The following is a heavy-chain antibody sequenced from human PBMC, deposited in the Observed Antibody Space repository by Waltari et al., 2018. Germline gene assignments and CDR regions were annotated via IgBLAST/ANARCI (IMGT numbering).Heavy chain of an antibody. CDR1: GFTFRNNA. D-gene: IGHD2-2*01. Sequence: QVHLVESGGGVVQPGRSLRLSCAASGFTFRNNAIHWVRPAPGKGLEWVAVISYDGSNKYYADSVKGRFTISRDNSKKTLYLQMNSLRAVDTAVYYCARDRKYQLLYGMDVWGQGTTVTVSS. J-gene: IGHJ6*02. V-gene: IGHV3-30*01. CDR2: ISYDGSNK. CDR3: ARDRKYQLLYGMDV.